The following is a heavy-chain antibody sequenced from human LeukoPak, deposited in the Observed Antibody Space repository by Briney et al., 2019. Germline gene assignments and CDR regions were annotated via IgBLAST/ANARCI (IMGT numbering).Heavy chain of an antibody. Sequence: GASVKVSCKASGYTFTGYYMHWVRQAPGQGLEWMGWINPNSGGTNYAQKFQGRVTMTRDTSISTAYMELGRLRSDDTAVYYCAREAVDSSSWYGAYWGQGTLVTVSS. CDR1: GYTFTGYY. D-gene: IGHD6-13*01. J-gene: IGHJ4*02. CDR2: INPNSGGT. CDR3: AREAVDSSSWYGAY. V-gene: IGHV1-2*02.